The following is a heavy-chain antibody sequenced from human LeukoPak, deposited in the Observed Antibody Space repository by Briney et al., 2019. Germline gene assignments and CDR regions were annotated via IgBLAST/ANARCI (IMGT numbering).Heavy chain of an antibody. Sequence: GGSLTLSCAASGFTFSSYAMHWVRQAPGEGLEWVAIISYDGSAKFYADSVKGRFTISRDNSKNTLYLQMNSLRAEDTAIYYCARESGYYFHYWGQGTLVTVSS. CDR3: ARESGYYFHY. CDR2: ISYDGSAK. J-gene: IGHJ4*02. CDR1: GFTFSSYA. V-gene: IGHV3-30-3*01. D-gene: IGHD1-26*01.